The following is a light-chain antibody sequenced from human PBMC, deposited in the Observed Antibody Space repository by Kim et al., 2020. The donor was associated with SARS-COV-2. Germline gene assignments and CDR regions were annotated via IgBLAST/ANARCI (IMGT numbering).Light chain of an antibody. CDR1: GGGSATDY. V-gene: IGLV6-57*03. J-gene: IGLJ1*01. CDR3: HSYDRDSHV. CDR2: ADN. Sequence: GRTVTSRGPRSGGGSATDYVQWYQQAPGRAPATVIYADNERPSGVPDRFSGSSDASSNSASLTISGLKTEDEADYYCHSYDRDSHVFGTGTKVTVL.